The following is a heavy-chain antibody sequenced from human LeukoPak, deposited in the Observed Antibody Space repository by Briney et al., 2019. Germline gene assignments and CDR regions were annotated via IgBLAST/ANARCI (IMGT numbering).Heavy chain of an antibody. V-gene: IGHV3-30*02. CDR2: IRYDGSNK. Sequence: TGGSLRLSCAASGFTFSSHGMHWVRQAPGKGLEWVAFIRYDGSNKYYADSVKGRFTISRDNSKNTLYLQMNSLRAEDTAVYYCAKDLNFSEDYWGQGTLVTVSS. CDR3: AKDLNFSEDY. J-gene: IGHJ4*02. D-gene: IGHD2/OR15-2a*01. CDR1: GFTFSSHG.